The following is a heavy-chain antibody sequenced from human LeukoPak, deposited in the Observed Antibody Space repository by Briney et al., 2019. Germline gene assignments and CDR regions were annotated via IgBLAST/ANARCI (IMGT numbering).Heavy chain of an antibody. CDR2: ISGSGGST. V-gene: IGHV3-23*01. Sequence: GGSLRLSCAASGFTFSSYAMSWVRQAPGKGLEWVSAISGSGGSTYYADSVKGRFTISRDDSKNTLYLQMNSLRAEDTAVYYCAKPPDYYDSSGYYPFDYWGQGTLVTVSS. CDR1: GFTFSSYA. J-gene: IGHJ4*02. D-gene: IGHD3-22*01. CDR3: AKPPDYYDSSGYYPFDY.